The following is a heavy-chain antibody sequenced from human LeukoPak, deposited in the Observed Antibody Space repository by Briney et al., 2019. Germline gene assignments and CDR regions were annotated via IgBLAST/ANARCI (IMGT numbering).Heavy chain of an antibody. CDR1: GFTFSSYA. CDR2: ISGSGGST. Sequence: AGGSLRLSCAASGFTFSSYAMSWVRQAPGKGLEWVSAISGSGGSTYYADSVKGRFTISRDNSKNTLYLQMNSLRAEDTAVYYCAKGFVGGSYSGRNAFDPWGQGTLVTVSS. J-gene: IGHJ5*02. V-gene: IGHV3-23*01. CDR3: AKGFVGGSYSGRNAFDP. D-gene: IGHD1-26*01.